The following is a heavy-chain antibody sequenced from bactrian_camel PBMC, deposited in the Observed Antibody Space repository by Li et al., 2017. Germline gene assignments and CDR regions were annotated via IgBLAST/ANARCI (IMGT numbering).Heavy chain of an antibody. J-gene: IGHJ4*01. CDR1: GLTWTHCA. D-gene: IGHD2*01. CDR3: VSDRWRANTQSGGACGSTTVRDPLQGNY. CDR2: IRADGTT. V-gene: IGHV3S53*01. Sequence: HVQLVESGGGSVQPGGSLRLSCTASGLTWTHCAMNWYRQAAGKQREWVSAIRADGTTSYADSVKGRFTISRDKGKDTVYLQLNSLQPEDTAIYYGVSDRWRANTQSGGACGSTTVRDPLQGNYRGQGTQVTVS.